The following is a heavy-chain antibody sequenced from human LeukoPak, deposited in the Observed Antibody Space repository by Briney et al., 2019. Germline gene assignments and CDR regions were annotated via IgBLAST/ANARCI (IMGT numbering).Heavy chain of an antibody. J-gene: IGHJ4*02. Sequence: SETLSLTCTVSGDSINSLDLWSWLRPPPGKGLEWIGEMHLRGTTHSNPSVKSRVPISIDKSKNQFFLNVSSVTAADTAVYDCAGLVGRYSSGLYYYYFDYWGQGTLVTVSS. CDR1: GDSINSLDL. CDR2: MHLRGTT. CDR3: AGLVGRYSSGLYYYYFDY. V-gene: IGHV4-4*02. D-gene: IGHD3-22*01.